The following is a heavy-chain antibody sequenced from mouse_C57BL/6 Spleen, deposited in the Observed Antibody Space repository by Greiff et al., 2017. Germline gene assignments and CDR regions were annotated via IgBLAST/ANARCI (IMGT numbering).Heavy chain of an antibody. CDR2: IRSKSNNYAT. V-gene: IGHV10-1*01. Sequence: EVQGVESGGGLVQPKGSLKLSCAASGFSFNTYAMNWVRQAPGKGLEWVARIRSKSNNYATYYADSVKDRFTTSRDDSESMLYLQMNNLKTEDTSMYYCVRHGYYAMDYWGQGTSVTVSS. J-gene: IGHJ4*01. CDR1: GFSFNTYA. CDR3: VRHGYYAMDY.